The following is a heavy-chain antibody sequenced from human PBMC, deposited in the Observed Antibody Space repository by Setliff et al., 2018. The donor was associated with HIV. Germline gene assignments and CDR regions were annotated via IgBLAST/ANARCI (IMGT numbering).Heavy chain of an antibody. J-gene: IGHJ3*02. CDR1: GGSFSGYY. D-gene: IGHD3-22*01. Sequence: SETLSLTGAVYGGSFSGYYWSWIRQPPGKGLEGIGEINHSGRTNYNPSLKSRVTISVDTSKNQFSLKLSSVTAADTAVYYCARGVPPDLYYDSSHGYDAFDIWGQGTMVTVSS. CDR3: ARGVPPDLYYDSSHGYDAFDI. V-gene: IGHV4-34*01. CDR2: INHSGRT.